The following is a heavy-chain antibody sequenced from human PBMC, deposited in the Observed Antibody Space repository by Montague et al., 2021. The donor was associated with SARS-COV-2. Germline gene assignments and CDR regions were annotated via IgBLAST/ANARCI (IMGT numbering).Heavy chain of an antibody. CDR2: IYYSGST. CDR1: GGSISSYY. J-gene: IGHJ3*02. Sequence: SETLSLTSTASGGSISSYYWSWIRQPPGKGLEWIGYIYYSGSTNXNPSRKSRVTISVDTSKNQFSLKLSSVTAADTAVYYRARGSGWMGNAFDIWGQGTMVTVSS. CDR3: ARGSGWMGNAFDI. V-gene: IGHV4-59*01. D-gene: IGHD6-19*01.